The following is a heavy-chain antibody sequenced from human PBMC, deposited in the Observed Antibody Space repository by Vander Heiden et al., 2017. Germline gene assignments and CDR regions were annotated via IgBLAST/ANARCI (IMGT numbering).Heavy chain of an antibody. CDR1: GFTFSSYD. Sequence: EVQLVESGGGLVQPGGSLRLSCAASGFTFSSYDMHGVRQATGKGLEWVSAIGTAGDTYYPGSVKGRFTISRENAKNSLYLQMNSLRAGDTAVYYCARGLRRGGYFDLWGRGTLVTVSS. CDR2: IGTAGDT. V-gene: IGHV3-13*01. J-gene: IGHJ2*01. CDR3: ARGLRRGGYFDL. D-gene: IGHD2-21*02.